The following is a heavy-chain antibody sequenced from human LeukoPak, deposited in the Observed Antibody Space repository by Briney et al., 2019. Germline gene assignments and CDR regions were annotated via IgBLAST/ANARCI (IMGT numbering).Heavy chain of an antibody. CDR3: ARVLAEAFDI. Sequence: SVKVSCKASGYTFTGYYMHWVRQAPGQGLEWMGGIIPIFGTANYAQKFQGRVTITADESTSTAYMELSSLRSEDTAVYYCARVLAEAFDIWGQGTMVTVSS. D-gene: IGHD6-13*01. V-gene: IGHV1-69*13. CDR2: IIPIFGTA. CDR1: GYTFTGYY. J-gene: IGHJ3*02.